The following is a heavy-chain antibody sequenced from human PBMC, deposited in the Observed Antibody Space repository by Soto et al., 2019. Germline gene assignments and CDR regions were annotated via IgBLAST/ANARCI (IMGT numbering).Heavy chain of an antibody. D-gene: IGHD6-13*01. V-gene: IGHV4-30-4*01. J-gene: IGHJ6*02. CDR2: IYYSGST. Sequence: PSETLSLTCTVSGGSINNVNYVWSWIRQPPGKGLEWIGYIYYSGSTYYNPSLKSRVTISVDTSKNQFSLKLSSVTAADTAVYYCARDYSSSWKYYGMDVWGQGTTVTVSS. CDR1: GGSINNVNYV. CDR3: ARDYSSSWKYYGMDV.